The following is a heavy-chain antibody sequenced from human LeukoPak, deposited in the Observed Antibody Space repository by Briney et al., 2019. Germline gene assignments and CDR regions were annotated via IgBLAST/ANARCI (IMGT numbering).Heavy chain of an antibody. CDR3: ARSGGYSLDDAFDI. D-gene: IGHD3-22*01. CDR2: INPNSGGT. V-gene: IGHV1-2*02. CDR1: GYTFTCYY. J-gene: IGHJ3*02. Sequence: GASVKVSCKASGYTFTCYYMHWVRLAPGQGLEWMGWINPNSGGTNYAQKFQGRVTMTTDTSISTAYMELSRLRSDDTAVYYCARSGGYSLDDAFDIWGQGTMVTVSS.